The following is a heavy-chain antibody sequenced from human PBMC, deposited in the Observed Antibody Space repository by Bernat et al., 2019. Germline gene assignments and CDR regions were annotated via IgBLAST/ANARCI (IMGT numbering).Heavy chain of an antibody. J-gene: IGHJ4*02. D-gene: IGHD2-2*01. Sequence: EVQLLESGGGLVQPGGSLRLSCAASGFTFSNFAMRWVRQAPGKGLEWVSGISASGAGTYYADSVKGRFTISRDDSKNTLYLQMNSLRAEDTAVYYCANECRRGNTSCYIDYWGQGTLVTVSS. V-gene: IGHV3-23*01. CDR3: ANECRRGNTSCYIDY. CDR2: ISASGAGT. CDR1: GFTFSNFA.